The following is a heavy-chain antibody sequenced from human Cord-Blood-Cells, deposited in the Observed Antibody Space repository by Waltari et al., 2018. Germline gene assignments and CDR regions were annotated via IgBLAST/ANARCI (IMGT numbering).Heavy chain of an antibody. J-gene: IGHJ4*02. CDR2: FGPEEGET. V-gene: IGHV1-24*01. D-gene: IGHD3-16*02. Sequence: QVQLVQSGAEVKKPGASVKVSCKVSGYTLTELSMHWVRQAPGKGLEWMGGFGPEEGETRYAQKCQGRVTMTEDTSTDTACMELSSLRSEDTAVYYCATDLGWGELSRFDYWGQGTLVTVSS. CDR1: GYTLTELS. CDR3: ATDLGWGELSRFDY.